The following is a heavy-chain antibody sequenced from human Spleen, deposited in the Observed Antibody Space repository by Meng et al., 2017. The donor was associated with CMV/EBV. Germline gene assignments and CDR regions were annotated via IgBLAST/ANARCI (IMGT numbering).Heavy chain of an antibody. CDR3: GKVGSTGSYSR. V-gene: IGHV1-69-2*01. J-gene: IGHJ4*02. D-gene: IGHD3-10*01. Sequence: CKVSGYSFSDYYMHWVQQAPGKGLEWMGRVDPEDGETIYAAKFQGRVTITADTSRKTSYMELSGLRSEDTAVYFCGKVGSTGSYSRWGQGTLVTVSS. CDR1: GYSFSDYY. CDR2: VDPEDGET.